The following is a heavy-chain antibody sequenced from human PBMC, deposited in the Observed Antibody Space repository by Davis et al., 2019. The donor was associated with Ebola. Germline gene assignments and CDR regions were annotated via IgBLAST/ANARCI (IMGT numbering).Heavy chain of an antibody. Sequence: GESLKISCAASGFTFSAYPMHWVRQAPGEGLEYVAAISTDGGGTYYANSVKGRFTISRDNSKNTLYLQMGSLRVDDMAVYYCARKFSSGTYWIDYWGRGTLVTVSS. D-gene: IGHD3-10*01. CDR3: ARKFSSGTYWIDY. V-gene: IGHV3-64*01. CDR2: ISTDGGGT. J-gene: IGHJ4*02. CDR1: GFTFSAYP.